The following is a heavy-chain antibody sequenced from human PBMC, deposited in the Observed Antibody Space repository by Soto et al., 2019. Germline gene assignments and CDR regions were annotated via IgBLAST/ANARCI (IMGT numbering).Heavy chain of an antibody. J-gene: IGHJ4*02. CDR3: TTYSSSWKFDY. CDR2: IKSKTDGETT. Sequence: EVQLVESGGGLVKPGGSLRLSCAASGFTFSNAWMSWVRQAPGKGLEWVGRIKSKTDGETTDYAAPVKGRFTNSRDDSKNTLYLQMNSLKTEDTAVYYCTTYSSSWKFDYWGQGTLVTVSS. D-gene: IGHD6-13*01. CDR1: GFTFSNAW. V-gene: IGHV3-15*01.